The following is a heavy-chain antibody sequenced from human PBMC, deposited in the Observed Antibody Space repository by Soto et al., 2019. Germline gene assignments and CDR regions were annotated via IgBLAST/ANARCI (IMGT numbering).Heavy chain of an antibody. Sequence: GGSLRLSCSASGFTFSSCSMNWVRQAPGKGLEWVSSISSSSSYIYYADSVKVRFTISRDNANNSLYLQMNSLRAEDTAVYYCARGSDGYNYYYYGMDVWGQGTTVTVSS. J-gene: IGHJ6*02. D-gene: IGHD5-12*01. CDR3: ARGSDGYNYYYYGMDV. V-gene: IGHV3-21*01. CDR2: ISSSSSYI. CDR1: GFTFSSCS.